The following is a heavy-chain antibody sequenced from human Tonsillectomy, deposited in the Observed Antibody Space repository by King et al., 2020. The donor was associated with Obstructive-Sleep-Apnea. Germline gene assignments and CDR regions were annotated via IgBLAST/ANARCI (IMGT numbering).Heavy chain of an antibody. CDR3: ARENYYIVD. V-gene: IGHV3-66*01. Sequence: VQLVESGGGLVQPGGSLRLSCAAFGFIVSSNYMSWVRQAPGKGLEWVSVIYSGGTTYCADSVKGRFTISRDNSKNTLYLQMNSLRDDDTAMYYCARENYYIVDWGRGSLVTVSS. D-gene: IGHD3-22*01. CDR2: IYSGGTT. CDR1: GFIVSSNY. J-gene: IGHJ4*02.